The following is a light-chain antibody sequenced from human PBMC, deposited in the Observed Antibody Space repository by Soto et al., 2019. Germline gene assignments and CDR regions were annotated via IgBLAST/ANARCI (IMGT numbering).Light chain of an antibody. V-gene: IGKV3-15*01. J-gene: IGKJ4*01. CDR1: QSVASN. Sequence: DIVMTQSPATLSVSPGERATLSCRASQSVASNLAWYQQRPGQAPRLLIYGASTRATGVPARFSGGGSGTEFTLTISSLQSEDFAVYYCHHYNNWPHTFGGGTKVEIK. CDR3: HHYNNWPHT. CDR2: GAS.